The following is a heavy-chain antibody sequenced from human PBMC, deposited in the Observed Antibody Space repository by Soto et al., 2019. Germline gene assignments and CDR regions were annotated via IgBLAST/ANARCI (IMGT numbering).Heavy chain of an antibody. CDR2: ISAYNGNT. V-gene: IGHV1-18*01. D-gene: IGHD3-22*01. CDR3: ARWGSSGYYYTDYYYYGMDV. Sequence: ASVKVSCKASGYTFTSYGISWVRQAPGQGLEWMGWISAYNGNTNYAQKLQGRVTMTTDTSTSTAYMELSSLRSEDTAVYYCARWGSSGYYYTDYYYYGMDVWGKGTTVTVYS. J-gene: IGHJ6*04. CDR1: GYTFTSYG.